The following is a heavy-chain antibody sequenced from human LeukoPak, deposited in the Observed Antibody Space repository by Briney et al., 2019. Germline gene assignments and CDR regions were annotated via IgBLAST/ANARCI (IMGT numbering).Heavy chain of an antibody. V-gene: IGHV4-39*01. CDR3: AREGGYDSSGYYYSPDHAFDI. CDR1: GGSISSSSYY. Sequence: SETLSLTCTVSGGSISSSSYYWGWIRQPPGKGLEWIGSIYCSGSTYYNPSLKSRVTISVDTSKNQFSLKLSSVTAADTAVYYCAREGGYDSSGYYYSPDHAFDIWGQGTMVTVSS. CDR2: IYCSGST. D-gene: IGHD3-22*01. J-gene: IGHJ3*02.